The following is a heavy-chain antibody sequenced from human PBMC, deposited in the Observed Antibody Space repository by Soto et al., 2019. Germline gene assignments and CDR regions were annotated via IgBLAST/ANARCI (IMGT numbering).Heavy chain of an antibody. CDR2: MNPNSGNT. J-gene: IGHJ3*02. CDR1: GYTFTSYD. CDR3: ARRCSGGSCYGLGVAFDI. D-gene: IGHD2-15*01. Sequence: QVQLVQSGAEVKKPGASVKVSCKASGYTFTSYDINWVRQATGQGLEWMGWMNPNSGNTGYAQKFQGRVTMSRNTSISTAYMELSSLRSEDTAVYYCARRCSGGSCYGLGVAFDIWGQGTMVTVSS. V-gene: IGHV1-8*01.